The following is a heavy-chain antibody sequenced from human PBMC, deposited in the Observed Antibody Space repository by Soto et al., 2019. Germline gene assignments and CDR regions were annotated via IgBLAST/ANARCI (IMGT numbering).Heavy chain of an antibody. D-gene: IGHD2-15*01. Sequence: QVQLVQSGAEVKKPGASVKVSCKASGYTFTSYGISWVRQAPGQGLEWMGWISAYNGNTNYAQKLQGRVTMTTDTSTSTACMERRGLRSDDTAVYYGARDRIVVVVAATRGVSVDYWGQGTLVTVSS. CDR2: ISAYNGNT. V-gene: IGHV1-18*01. CDR3: ARDRIVVVVAATRGVSVDY. CDR1: GYTFTSYG. J-gene: IGHJ4*02.